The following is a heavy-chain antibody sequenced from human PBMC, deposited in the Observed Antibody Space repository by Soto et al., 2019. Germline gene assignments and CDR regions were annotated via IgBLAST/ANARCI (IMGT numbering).Heavy chain of an antibody. D-gene: IGHD2-2*01. Sequence: ASVKVSCKASGYSFTNYDISWVRQAPGQGLEWMGWISPYNGDTNYAQKLQGRVTMTTDTSTSTAYMELRSLRSDDTAVYYCARYCSSTSCDQYFDYLGQGTLITVSS. V-gene: IGHV1-18*01. J-gene: IGHJ4*02. CDR2: ISPYNGDT. CDR3: ARYCSSTSCDQYFDY. CDR1: GYSFTNYD.